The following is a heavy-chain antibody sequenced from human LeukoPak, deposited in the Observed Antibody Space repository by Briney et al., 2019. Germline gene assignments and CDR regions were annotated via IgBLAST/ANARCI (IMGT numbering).Heavy chain of an antibody. CDR1: GGSITDTTYY. J-gene: IGHJ5*02. D-gene: IGHD2-21*02. V-gene: IGHV4-39*01. CDR3: ARRAGDWAVNWIDP. Sequence: SETLSLTCAVSGGSITDTTYYWAWFRQPPGKGLEWIGSLYPSGSTYYSPSPKSRVSVILDTSNIQLSLNVRSVTAADTAVYYCARRAGDWAVNWIDPWGQGTLVTVSS. CDR2: LYPSGST.